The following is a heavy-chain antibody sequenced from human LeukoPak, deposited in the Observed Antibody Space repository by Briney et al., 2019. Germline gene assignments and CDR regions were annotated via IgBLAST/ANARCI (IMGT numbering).Heavy chain of an antibody. Sequence: GESLKISCKASGYNFINYWIGWVRQAPGKGLEWISYISYDSAIKYYADSVRGRFTISRDNAKNSLSLQMHSLRAEDTAVYYCVRDNPRCCGVVPVNIDDFWGQGTLVTVSS. CDR1: GYNFINYW. CDR2: ISYDSAIK. V-gene: IGHV3-48*01. D-gene: IGHD2-15*01. CDR3: VRDNPRCCGVVPVNIDDF. J-gene: IGHJ4*02.